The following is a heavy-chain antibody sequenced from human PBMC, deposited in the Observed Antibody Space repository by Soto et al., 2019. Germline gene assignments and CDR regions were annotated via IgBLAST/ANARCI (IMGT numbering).Heavy chain of an antibody. D-gene: IGHD2-2*01. J-gene: IGHJ5*02. Sequence: QVQLQESGPGLVKPSQTLSLTCTVSGGSISSGGYYWSWIHQHPGKGLEWIGYIYYSGSTYYNPSLKSRVTISVDTSKKQFSLKLSSVTAADTAVYYCARSDRYCSSTSCYPNWFDPWGQGTLVTVSS. CDR1: GGSISSGGYY. CDR2: IYYSGST. CDR3: ARSDRYCSSTSCYPNWFDP. V-gene: IGHV4-31*03.